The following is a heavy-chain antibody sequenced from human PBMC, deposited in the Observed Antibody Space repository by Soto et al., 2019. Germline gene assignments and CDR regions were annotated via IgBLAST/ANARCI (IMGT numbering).Heavy chain of an antibody. Sequence: LRLSCVASGFTFNSYGMYWVRQAPGKGLEWVAVISSDGSNKYYADSVKGRFTISRDNSKNTLYLQMNSLRAEDTAVYFCAKDPVAVAGNNYYRMDVWGQGTTVTVSS. CDR1: GFTFNSYG. CDR2: ISSDGSNK. J-gene: IGHJ6*02. D-gene: IGHD6-19*01. CDR3: AKDPVAVAGNNYYRMDV. V-gene: IGHV3-30*18.